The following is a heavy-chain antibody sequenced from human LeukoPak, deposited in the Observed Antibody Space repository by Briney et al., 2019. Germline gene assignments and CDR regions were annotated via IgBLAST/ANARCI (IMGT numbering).Heavy chain of an antibody. CDR3: ARDSSSWYHNWFDP. CDR2: IYSSGST. Sequence: SETLSLTCTVSGVSISSYYWSWIRQPPGKGLEWIGYIYSSGSTNFNPSLKSRVTLSVDTSRNQFSLKLSSVTAADTAVYFCARDSSSWYHNWFDPWGQGTLVTVSS. D-gene: IGHD6-13*01. CDR1: GVSISSYY. V-gene: IGHV4-59*01. J-gene: IGHJ5*02.